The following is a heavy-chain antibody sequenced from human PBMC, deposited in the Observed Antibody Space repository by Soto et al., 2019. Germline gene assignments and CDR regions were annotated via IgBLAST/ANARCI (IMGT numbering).Heavy chain of an antibody. CDR2: IWYDGSNK. V-gene: IGHV3-33*06. CDR3: AKILRTAMADY. CDR1: GFTFSSYG. D-gene: IGHD5-18*01. Sequence: GGSLRLSCAASGFTFSSYGMHWVRQAPGKGLEWVAVIWYDGSNKYYADSVKGRFTISRDNSKNTLYLQMNSLRAEDTAVYYCAKILRTAMADYWGQGTLVTVSS. J-gene: IGHJ4*02.